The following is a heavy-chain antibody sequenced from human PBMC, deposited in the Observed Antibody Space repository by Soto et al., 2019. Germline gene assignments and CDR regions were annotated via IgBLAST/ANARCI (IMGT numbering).Heavy chain of an antibody. D-gene: IGHD3-16*01. CDR3: ARVGGGNKDYYGMDV. CDR1: GFTFSSYG. CDR2: IWYDGSNK. J-gene: IGHJ6*02. Sequence: LRRSCAASGFTFSSYGMHWVRQAPGKGLEWVAVIWYDGSNKYYADSVKGRFTISRDNSKNTLYLQMNSLRAEDTAVYYCARVGGGNKDYYGMDVWGQGTTVTVS. V-gene: IGHV3-33*01.